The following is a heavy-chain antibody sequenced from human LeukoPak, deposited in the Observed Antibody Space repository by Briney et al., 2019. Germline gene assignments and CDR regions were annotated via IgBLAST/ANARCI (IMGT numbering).Heavy chain of an antibody. D-gene: IGHD3-10*01. V-gene: IGHV3-48*04. CDR1: GFTFSSYG. CDR2: ISGNSRTT. Sequence: TGGSLRLSCAASGFTFSSYGMHWVRQAPGKGLEWVAFISGNSRTTYYADSVKGRFTISRDDAKNLVYLQMNSLGAEDTAVYYCANEVVRGVPGYWGQGTLVTVSS. CDR3: ANEVVRGVPGY. J-gene: IGHJ4*02.